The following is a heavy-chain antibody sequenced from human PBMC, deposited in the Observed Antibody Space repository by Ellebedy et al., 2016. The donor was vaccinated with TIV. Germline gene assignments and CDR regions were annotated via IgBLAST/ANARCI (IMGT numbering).Heavy chain of an antibody. V-gene: IGHV3-33*08. CDR2: IWSDGSIE. CDR3: ARIAAAGMTYELDV. D-gene: IGHD2-21*01. J-gene: IGHJ6*02. Sequence: GESLKISCAASGFTFSSYWMSWVRQVRQAPGKGLEWVALIWSDGSIENYEDSVKGRFTISRDNSRNTLYLQMNGLTAEDTAIYYCARIAAAGMTYELDVWGQGTTVIVSS. CDR1: GFTFSSYW.